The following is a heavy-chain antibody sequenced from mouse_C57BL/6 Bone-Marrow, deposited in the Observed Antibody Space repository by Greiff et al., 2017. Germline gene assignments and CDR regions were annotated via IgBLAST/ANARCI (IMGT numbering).Heavy chain of an antibody. CDR2: IWRGGST. CDR1: GFSLTSYG. CDR3: AKNWDYDNYYAMDY. D-gene: IGHD2-4*01. Sequence: VQLQESGPGLVQPSQSLSITCTVSGFSLTSYGVHWVRQSPGKGLEWLGVIWRGGSTDYNAAFMSRLSITKDNSKSQVFFKMHSLQADDTAIYYCAKNWDYDNYYAMDYWGQGTSVTVSS. V-gene: IGHV2-5*01. J-gene: IGHJ4*01.